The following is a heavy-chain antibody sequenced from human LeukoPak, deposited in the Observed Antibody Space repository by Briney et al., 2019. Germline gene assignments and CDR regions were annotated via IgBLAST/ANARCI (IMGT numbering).Heavy chain of an antibody. V-gene: IGHV3-23*01. CDR2: ISGSGGST. D-gene: IGHD6-19*01. J-gene: IGHJ4*02. CDR3: AKDRGAVAGAFDY. CDR1: GFTFSVYA. Sequence: PGGSLRLSCAAAGFTFSVYAMSWVRQAPGKGLEWVSAISGSGGSTYYADSVKGRFTISRDNSKNTLYLQMNSLRAEDTAVYYCAKDRGAVAGAFDYWGQGTLVTVSS.